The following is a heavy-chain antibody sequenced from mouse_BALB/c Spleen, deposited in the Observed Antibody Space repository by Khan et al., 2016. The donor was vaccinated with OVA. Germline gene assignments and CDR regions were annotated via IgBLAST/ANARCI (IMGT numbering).Heavy chain of an antibody. CDR1: GFTFSSYG. J-gene: IGHJ3*01. CDR3: ARHRFTSPAAWFAY. D-gene: IGHD1-1*01. V-gene: IGHV5-6*01. CDR2: ISNGGSYT. Sequence: EVILVESGGDLVKPGGSLKLSCEASGFTFSSYGMSWVRQTPDKRLEWVATISNGGSYTYYPDSVQGRLTISRDNAKNTLYLKMSSLKSEDTAMYYCARHRFTSPAAWFAYWCQGTLVTVSA.